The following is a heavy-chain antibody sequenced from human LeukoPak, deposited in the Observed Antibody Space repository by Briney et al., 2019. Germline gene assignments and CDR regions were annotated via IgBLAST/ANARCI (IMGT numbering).Heavy chain of an antibody. CDR3: AKDLGGDYYFDY. V-gene: IGHV3-23*01. J-gene: IGHJ4*02. D-gene: IGHD4-17*01. CDR1: GFTFSSYA. CDR2: ISGSGGST. Sequence: GGSLRLSCAASGFTFSSYAMSWVRQAPGKGLEWVSAISGSGGSTYYADSVKGRFTISRDNSKNTLYLQMNSLRAEDTAVYYRAKDLGGDYYFDYWGQGTLVTVSS.